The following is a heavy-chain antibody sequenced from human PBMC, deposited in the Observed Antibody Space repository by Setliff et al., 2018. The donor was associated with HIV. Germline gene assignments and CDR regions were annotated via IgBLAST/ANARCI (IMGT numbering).Heavy chain of an antibody. CDR3: ARSGYFDSSAEF. CDR1: GGTFGGSSA. CDR2: VVPVSNTV. V-gene: IGHV1-69*06. D-gene: IGHD3-9*01. J-gene: IGHJ4*02. Sequence: ASVKVSCKTSGGTFGGSSAINWVRQAPGQGFEWMGRVVPVSNTVNYAQLFQDRITISADKSTSTADMELSNLRSNDTAVYYCARSGYFDSSAEFWGQGTLVTVSS.